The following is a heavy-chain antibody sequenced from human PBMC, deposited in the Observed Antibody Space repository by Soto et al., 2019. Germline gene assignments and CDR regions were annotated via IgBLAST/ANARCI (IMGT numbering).Heavy chain of an antibody. CDR3: AKDSRGSYHHFDY. J-gene: IGHJ4*02. D-gene: IGHD1-26*01. V-gene: IGHV3-30*18. CDR1: GFTFSSYG. CDR2: ISYDGSNK. Sequence: GGSLRLSCAASGFTFSSYGMHWVRQAPGKGLEWVAVISYDGSNKYYADSVKGRFTISRDNSKNTLYLQMNSLRAEDTAVYYCAKDSRGSYHHFDYWGQGTLVTVSS.